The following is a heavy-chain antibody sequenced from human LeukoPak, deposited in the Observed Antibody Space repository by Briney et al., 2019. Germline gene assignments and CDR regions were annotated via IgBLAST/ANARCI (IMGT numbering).Heavy chain of an antibody. J-gene: IGHJ1*01. CDR1: GFTFSTYW. V-gene: IGHV3-74*01. D-gene: IGHD3-3*01. CDR2: IKSDGST. CDR3: ARAPSEIGGYYPEYFRH. Sequence: GGSLRLSCAASGFTFSTYWMHWVRQAPGKGLVWVSRIKSDGSTTYADSVKGRFTISTDNAKNTMPLQMNSRRPADNGVYYCARAPSEIGGYYPEYFRHWDQGPLVSVSS.